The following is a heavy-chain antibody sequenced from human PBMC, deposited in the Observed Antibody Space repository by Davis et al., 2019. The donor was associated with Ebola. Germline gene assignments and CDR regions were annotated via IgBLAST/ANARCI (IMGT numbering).Heavy chain of an antibody. V-gene: IGHV3-20*04. Sequence: GESLKISCAASGFILETYGMSWVRQAPGKGLEWVSNINWNGDSTAYADSVRGRFTISRDNAKNSLYLQMNGLRAEDTAVYYCVRDYGRGWSSFYYYMDVWGKGTTVTVSS. CDR3: VRDYGRGWSSFYYYMDV. J-gene: IGHJ6*03. CDR2: INWNGDST. D-gene: IGHD3-10*01. CDR1: GFILETYG.